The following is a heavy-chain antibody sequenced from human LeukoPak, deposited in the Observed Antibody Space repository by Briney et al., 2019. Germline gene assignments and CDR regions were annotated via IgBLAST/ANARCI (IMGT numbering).Heavy chain of an antibody. D-gene: IGHD3-22*01. CDR2: MNPNSGGT. J-gene: IGHJ5*01. V-gene: IGHV1-2*02. CDR3: ARKKYPYYSDSRGPFDS. CDR1: GYTFTDYY. Sequence: VASVKVSCKASGYTFTDYYMHWVRQAPGQGLEWMGWMNPNSGGTNYAQKFQGRVTMTRDTSISTAYMEVSRLRSDDTAVYYCARKKYPYYSDSRGPFDSWGQGTLVTVSS.